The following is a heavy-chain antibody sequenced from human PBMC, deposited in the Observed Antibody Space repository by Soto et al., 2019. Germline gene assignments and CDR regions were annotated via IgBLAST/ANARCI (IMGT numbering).Heavy chain of an antibody. CDR2: VDYSGTA. V-gene: IGHV4-39*01. CDR1: SGSISVTDVF. D-gene: IGHD1-20*01. J-gene: IGHJ4*02. CDR3: ARITGRHLDY. Sequence: SETLSLTCTVSSGSISVTDVFWGWVRQPPGKGLEWIGNVDYSGTAYFSPSLATRVTFHVDTSKNQFSMTLYSVTAADTAVYYCARITGRHLDYWGQGILVTVSS.